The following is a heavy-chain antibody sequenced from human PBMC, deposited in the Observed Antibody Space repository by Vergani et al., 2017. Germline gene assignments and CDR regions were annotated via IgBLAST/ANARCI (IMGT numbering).Heavy chain of an antibody. CDR3: ARDRGSGWYSAYYYYGMDV. CDR2: IKQDGSEK. D-gene: IGHD6-19*01. CDR1: GFTFSSYW. J-gene: IGHJ6*02. Sequence: EVQLVESGGGLVQPGGSLRLSCAASGFTFSSYWMSWVRQAPGKGLEWVANIKQDGSEKYYVDSVKGRFTISRDNAKNSLYLQMNSLRAEDTAVYYCARDRGSGWYSAYYYYGMDVWGQGTAVTVSS. V-gene: IGHV3-7*01.